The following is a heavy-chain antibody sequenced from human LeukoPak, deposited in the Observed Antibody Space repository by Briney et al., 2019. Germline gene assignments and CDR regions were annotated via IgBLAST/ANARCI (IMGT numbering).Heavy chain of an antibody. Sequence: GGSLGLSCAASGFTFSSYSMNWVRQAPGKGLEWVSSISSSSSYIYYADSVKGRFTISRDNAKNSLYLQMNSLRAEDTAVYYCARAEWELPYFDYWGQGTLVTVSS. CDR3: ARAEWELPYFDY. J-gene: IGHJ4*02. D-gene: IGHD1-26*01. CDR1: GFTFSSYS. V-gene: IGHV3-21*01. CDR2: ISSSSSYI.